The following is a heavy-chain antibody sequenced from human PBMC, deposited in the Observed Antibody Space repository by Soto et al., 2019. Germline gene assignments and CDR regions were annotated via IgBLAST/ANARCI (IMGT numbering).Heavy chain of an antibody. J-gene: IGHJ3*02. D-gene: IGHD6-6*01. CDR2: INHSGST. Sequence: PSETLSLTCAVYGGSFSGYYWSWIRQPPGKGLEWIGEINHSGSTNYNPSLKSRVTISVDTSKNQFSLKLSSVTAADTAVYYCASFEYSSSGGWFGAFDIWGQGTMVTVSS. V-gene: IGHV4-34*01. CDR1: GGSFSGYY. CDR3: ASFEYSSSGGWFGAFDI.